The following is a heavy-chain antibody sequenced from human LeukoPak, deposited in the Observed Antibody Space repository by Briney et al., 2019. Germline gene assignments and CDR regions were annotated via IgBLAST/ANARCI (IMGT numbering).Heavy chain of an antibody. CDR3: ARHSRVSYYFDY. CDR1: GYSISSGYY. V-gene: IGHV4-38-2*01. J-gene: IGHJ4*02. CDR2: IYHSGST. Sequence: SETLSLTCAVSGYSISSGYYWGWIRQPPVKGLEWIGRIYHSGSTYYNPSLKSRVTISVDTSKNQFSLKLSSVTAADTAVYYCARHSRVSYYFDYWGQGTLVTVSS.